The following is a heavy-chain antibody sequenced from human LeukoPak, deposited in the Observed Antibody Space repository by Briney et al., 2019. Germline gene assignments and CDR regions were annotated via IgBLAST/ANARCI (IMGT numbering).Heavy chain of an antibody. V-gene: IGHV3-23*01. Sequence: GSLRLSCAASGFIFGSFAMSWVRQGPEKGLEWVATISPSGSATYYADSVKGRFTISRDNSQTTLYLQMNSLSDEDTALYHCTRDKSASSPREWFDPWGQGIVVTVSS. CDR1: GFIFGSFA. D-gene: IGHD6-6*01. CDR3: TRDKSASSPREWFDP. CDR2: ISPSGSAT. J-gene: IGHJ5*02.